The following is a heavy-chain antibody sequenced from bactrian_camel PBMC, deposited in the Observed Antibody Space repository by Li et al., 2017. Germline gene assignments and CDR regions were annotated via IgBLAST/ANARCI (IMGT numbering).Heavy chain of an antibody. D-gene: IGHD3*01. CDR2: IYTGGGST. V-gene: IGHV3S40*01. Sequence: VQLVESGGGSVQSGGSLRLSCAVSGYTSSRYCMGWFRQAPGKEREAVAVIYTGGGSTYYADSVKGRFTISPDNAKNTVYLQMNSLKPEDTAMYYCAAVYSGGRTLSTQVYQYWGQGTQVTVS. CDR3: AAVYSGGRTLSTQVYQY. CDR1: GYTSSRYC. J-gene: IGHJ4*01.